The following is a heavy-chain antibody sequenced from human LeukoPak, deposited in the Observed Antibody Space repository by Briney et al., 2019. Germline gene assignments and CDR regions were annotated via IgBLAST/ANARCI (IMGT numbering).Heavy chain of an antibody. J-gene: IGHJ4*02. CDR1: GFTFEDYT. D-gene: IGHD3-22*01. CDR2: INWHGTT. V-gene: IGHV3-43*01. Sequence: GGSLRLSCAASGFTFEDYTMHWVRQAPGKTLEWVSLINWHGTTYYRDSVKGRFTISRDNSKNSLYHQMNTLRSEDTAFYYCVKDLSYERSGSVLDYWGQGTLVTVSS. CDR3: VKDLSYERSGSVLDY.